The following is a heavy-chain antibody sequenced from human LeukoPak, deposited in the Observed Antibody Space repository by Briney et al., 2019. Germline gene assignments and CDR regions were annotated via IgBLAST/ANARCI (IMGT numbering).Heavy chain of an antibody. V-gene: IGHV1-69*06. CDR2: IIPIFGTA. CDR3: ARRYGGSGSYYSGPFDY. D-gene: IGHD3-10*01. CDR1: GGTFSSYA. J-gene: IGHJ4*02. Sequence: SVKVSCKASGGTFSSYAISWVRQAPGQGLEWMGGIIPIFGTANYAQKFQGRVTITADKSTSTAYMELSSLRSEDTAVYYCARRYGGSGSYYSGPFDYWGQGTLVTVPS.